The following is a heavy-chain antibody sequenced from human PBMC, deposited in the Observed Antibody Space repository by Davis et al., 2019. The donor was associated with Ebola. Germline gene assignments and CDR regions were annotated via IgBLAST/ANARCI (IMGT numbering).Heavy chain of an antibody. Sequence: GESLKISCAASGFTFSAYNMIWVRQAPGKGLLWVSSISSSGTFQYYADSVKGRVTISRDNSKNTLYLQMNSLRAEDTAVYYCAKEKTTVTTFWYFDLWGRGTLVTVSS. CDR3: AKEKTTVTTFWYFDL. CDR1: GFTFSAYN. J-gene: IGHJ2*01. V-gene: IGHV3-21*01. CDR2: ISSSGTFQ. D-gene: IGHD4-17*01.